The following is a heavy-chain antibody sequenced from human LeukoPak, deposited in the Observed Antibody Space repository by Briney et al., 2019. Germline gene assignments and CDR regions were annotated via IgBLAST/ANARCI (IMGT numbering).Heavy chain of an antibody. J-gene: IGHJ3*02. V-gene: IGHV3-48*02. CDR1: GFTFSSYG. Sequence: GGSLRLSCAASGFTFSSYGMHWVRQAPGKGLEWVSYISSSSSTIYYADSVKGRFTISRDNAKNSLYLQMNSLRDEDTAVYYCAREGGCGGDCYTRTDAFDIWGQGTMVTVSS. CDR3: AREGGCGGDCYTRTDAFDI. CDR2: ISSSSSTI. D-gene: IGHD2-21*02.